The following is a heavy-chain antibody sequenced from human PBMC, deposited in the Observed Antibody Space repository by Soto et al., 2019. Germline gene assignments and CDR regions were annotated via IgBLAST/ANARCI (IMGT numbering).Heavy chain of an antibody. Sequence: QVHLQESGPGLVNPSQTLSLTCTVSGGSINSGDYHWTWIRQSPGKGLEWIGAIYYSASTYYNPSLVSRLRISVDTSKNQFSLRLTSVTAADTGVYYCARDSRTPSGGMDVWGQGTTVTVSS. V-gene: IGHV4-30-4*01. CDR1: GGSINSGDYH. J-gene: IGHJ6*02. CDR3: ARDSRTPSGGMDV. CDR2: IYYSAST.